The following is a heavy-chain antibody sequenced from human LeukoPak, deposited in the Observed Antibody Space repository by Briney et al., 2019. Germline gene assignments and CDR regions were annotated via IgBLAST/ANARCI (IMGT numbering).Heavy chain of an antibody. Sequence: GGSLRLSCAASGFTFSSYGMHWVRQAPGKGLEWVAVIWYDGSNKYYADSVKGRFTISRDNSKNTLYLQMNSLRAEDTAVYYCARDRLAAAGPPNDYWGQGTLVTVSS. J-gene: IGHJ4*02. CDR1: GFTFSSYG. D-gene: IGHD6-13*01. CDR3: ARDRLAAAGPPNDY. V-gene: IGHV3-33*01. CDR2: IWYDGSNK.